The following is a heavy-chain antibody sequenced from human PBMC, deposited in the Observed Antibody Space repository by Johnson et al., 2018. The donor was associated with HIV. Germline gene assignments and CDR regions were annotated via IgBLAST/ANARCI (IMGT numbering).Heavy chain of an antibody. V-gene: IGHV3-30*07. CDR1: GFTFSDYS. Sequence: QEQLVESGGGVVQPGRSLRLSCAASGFTFSDYSMHWVRQAPGKGLEWVAIISFDGNLKKYADSVRGRFTISRENAKNSLYLQMNSLRAGETAVYYCARDRAIVVAYDAFDIWGQGTMVTVSS. CDR3: ARDRAIVVAYDAFDI. CDR2: ISFDGNLK. J-gene: IGHJ3*02. D-gene: IGHD3-22*01.